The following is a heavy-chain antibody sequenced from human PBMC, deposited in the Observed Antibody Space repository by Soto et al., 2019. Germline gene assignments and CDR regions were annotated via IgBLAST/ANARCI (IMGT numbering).Heavy chain of an antibody. CDR1: GGSISSYY. CDR3: ASRGSYRAFDY. Sequence: SETLSLTCTVSGGSISSYYWSWIRQPPGKGLEWIGYIYYSGGHNYNASLKSRVTISVDTSKNQFSLKLSSVTAADPAVYYCASRGSYRAFDYWGQGTLVTVSS. V-gene: IGHV4-59*08. D-gene: IGHD3-16*02. J-gene: IGHJ4*02. CDR2: IYYSGGH.